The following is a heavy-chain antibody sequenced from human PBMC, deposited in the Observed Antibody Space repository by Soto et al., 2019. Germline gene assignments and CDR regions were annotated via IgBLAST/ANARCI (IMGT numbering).Heavy chain of an antibody. CDR1: RGSLNNYH. J-gene: IGHJ3*01. CDR3: ARLQYTVVTAIDV. Sequence: PSGTPSLTRTVSRGSLNNYHWELVWQPPGEGLGLVCYVSYSGRNNYKPSPKNRSNKLVNKSKNQFSMNLTSVTAADTAVYYCARLQYTVVTAIDVWGQGTMVTVSS. V-gene: IGHV4-59*03. CDR2: VSYSGRN. D-gene: IGHD4-17*01.